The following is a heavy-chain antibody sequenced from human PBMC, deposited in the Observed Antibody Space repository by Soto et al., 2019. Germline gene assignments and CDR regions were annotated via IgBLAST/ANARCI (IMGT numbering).Heavy chain of an antibody. CDR1: GGSISSYY. J-gene: IGHJ6*02. D-gene: IGHD3-22*01. CDR3: ARVNGGDYVSSVVPFDYYYYGMDV. CDR2: IYYSGST. V-gene: IGHV4-59*01. Sequence: PSETLSLTCTVSGGSISSYYWSWIRQPPGKGLEWIGYIYYSGSTNYNPSLKSRVTISVDTSKNQFSLKLSSVTAADTAVYYCARVNGGDYVSSVVPFDYYYYGMDVWGQGTTVTVSS.